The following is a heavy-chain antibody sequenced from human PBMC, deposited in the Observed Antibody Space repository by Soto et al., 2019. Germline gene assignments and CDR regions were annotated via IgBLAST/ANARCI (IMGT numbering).Heavy chain of an antibody. V-gene: IGHV3-74*01. CDR1: GFTFSSYW. Sequence: PGGSLRLSCAASGFTFSSYWMHWVRQAPGKGLEWVSRINSNGSSTYYADSVKGRFTISRDNAKNSLYLQMNSLRAEDTAVYYCAREVNWNYAPYFDYWGQGTLVTVSS. CDR2: INSNGSST. CDR3: AREVNWNYAPYFDY. J-gene: IGHJ4*02. D-gene: IGHD1-7*01.